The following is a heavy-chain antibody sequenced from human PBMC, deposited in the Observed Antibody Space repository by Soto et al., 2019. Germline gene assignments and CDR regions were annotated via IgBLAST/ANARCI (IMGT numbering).Heavy chain of an antibody. J-gene: IGHJ4*02. CDR1: GFTFSSYA. D-gene: IGHD4-17*01. Sequence: GGSLRLSCAASGFTFSSYAMHWVRQAPGKGLEWVAVISYDGSNKYYADSVKGRFTISRDNSKNTLYLQMNSLRAEDTAVYYCARDWDRAVTTVDYWGQGTLVTSPQ. CDR3: ARDWDRAVTTVDY. CDR2: ISYDGSNK. V-gene: IGHV3-30-3*01.